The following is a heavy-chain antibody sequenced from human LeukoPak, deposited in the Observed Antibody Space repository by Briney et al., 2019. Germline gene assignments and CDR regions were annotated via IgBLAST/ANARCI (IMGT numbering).Heavy chain of an antibody. Sequence: PSETLSLTCTVSGGSISTYYWSWIRQPPGKGLEWIGYIYYSGSTNYNPSLKSRVTISVDTSKNQFSLKLSSVTAADTAVYYCARLPGDYYDSSGYFKGDYWGQGTLVTVSS. CDR3: ARLPGDYYDSSGYFKGDY. J-gene: IGHJ4*02. D-gene: IGHD3-22*01. V-gene: IGHV4-59*08. CDR1: GGSISTYY. CDR2: IYYSGST.